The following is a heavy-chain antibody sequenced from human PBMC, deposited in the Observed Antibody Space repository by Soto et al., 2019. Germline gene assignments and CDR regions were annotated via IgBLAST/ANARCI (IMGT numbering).Heavy chain of an antibody. CDR2: ISDGGSGT. V-gene: IGHV3-23*01. CDR1: GFTFSTYA. J-gene: IGHJ4*02. D-gene: IGHD4-4*01. Sequence: GGSLRLSCAASGFTFSTYALSWVRQAPGKGLEWVSGISDGGSGTYYADSVKGRFAISRDNSRNTLYLQMNSLSVDDTAIYYCAKDRRTVSGLDYWGQGSPVTVSS. CDR3: AKDRRTVSGLDY.